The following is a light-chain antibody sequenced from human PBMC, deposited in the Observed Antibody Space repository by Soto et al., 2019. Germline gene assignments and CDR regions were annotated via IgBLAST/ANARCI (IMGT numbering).Light chain of an antibody. CDR1: QSISSW. CDR2: KAS. V-gene: IGKV1-5*03. Sequence: DSQMTQSPATLSASVGDRVTITCRASQSISSWLAWYQQKPGKAPKLLIYKASSFESGVPSRFSGSGSGTEFTLTISSLQPDDFATYYCQQYNSYSGTFGQGTKVEIK. J-gene: IGKJ1*01. CDR3: QQYNSYSGT.